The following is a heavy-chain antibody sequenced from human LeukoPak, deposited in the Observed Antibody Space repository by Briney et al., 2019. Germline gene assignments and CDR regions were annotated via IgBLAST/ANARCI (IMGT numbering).Heavy chain of an antibody. CDR3: ARGERFCSCGNCPRLPDY. CDR1: GFTFSSYW. CDR2: INTDGSST. Sequence: GGPLRLSCAASGFTFSSYWMHWVRQAPGTGLVWVSRINTDGSSTNYADSAKGRFTLSRDNVKRTLYLQINSLRAEDTAVYYCARGERFCSCGNCPRLPDYWGQGTLVTVSS. J-gene: IGHJ4*02. V-gene: IGHV3-74*01. D-gene: IGHD2-15*01.